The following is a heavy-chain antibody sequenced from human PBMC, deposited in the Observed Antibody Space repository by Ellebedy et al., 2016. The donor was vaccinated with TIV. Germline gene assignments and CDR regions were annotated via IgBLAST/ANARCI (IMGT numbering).Heavy chain of an antibody. V-gene: IGHV3-21*05. CDR3: AREPPRYCSGGSCYEH. CDR1: GFTFSSYA. Sequence: GGSLRLXCAASGFTFSSYAMHWVRQAPGKGLEWVSYISSSSSYIYYADSVKGRFTISRDNAKNSLYLQMNSLRAEDTAVYYCAREPPRYCSGGSCYEHWGQGTLVTVSS. J-gene: IGHJ1*01. CDR2: ISSSSSYI. D-gene: IGHD2-15*01.